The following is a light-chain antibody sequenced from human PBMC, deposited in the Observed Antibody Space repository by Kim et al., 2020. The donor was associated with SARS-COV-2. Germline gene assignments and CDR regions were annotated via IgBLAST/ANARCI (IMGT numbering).Light chain of an antibody. J-gene: IGKJ4*01. CDR1: QDISTY. V-gene: IGKV1-8*01. CDR2: AAS. Sequence: ASTGDRVTLTCRASQDISTYLAWYQQKPGKAPNLLIYAASTLQSGVPSRFSGSGSGTDFTLTISCLQSEDFATYYCQQYYSHPPTFGGGTKVDIK. CDR3: QQYYSHPPT.